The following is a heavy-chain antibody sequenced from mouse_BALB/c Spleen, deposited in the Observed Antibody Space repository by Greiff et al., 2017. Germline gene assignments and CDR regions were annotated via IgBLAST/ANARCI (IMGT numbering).Heavy chain of an antibody. J-gene: IGHJ4*01. CDR2: ISSGGGNT. CDR3: ARYGRYLYAMDY. Sequence: EVMLVESGGGLVKPGGSLKLSCAASGFTFSSYTMSWVRQTPEKRLEWVATISSGGGNTYYPDSVKGRFTISRDNAKNNLYLQMSSLRSEDTALYYCARYGRYLYAMDYWGQGTSVTVSS. CDR1: GFTFSSYT. D-gene: IGHD2-14*01. V-gene: IGHV5-9*03.